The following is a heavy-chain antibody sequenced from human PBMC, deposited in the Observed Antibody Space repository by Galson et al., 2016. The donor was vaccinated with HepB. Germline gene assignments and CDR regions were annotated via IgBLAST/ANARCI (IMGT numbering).Heavy chain of an antibody. CDR3: AKSRYCGSPSCYSYYHYGMDV. CDR1: GFAFGKFA. D-gene: IGHD2-2*01. V-gene: IGHV3-23*01. Sequence: SLRLSCAASGFAFGKFAMSWVRQAPGKGLEWVSGIGGTGMKRYYADSVSGRFTISRDNSKNIHYLQMDSLEVDDTAVYYCAKSRYCGSPSCYSYYHYGMDVWGQGTTVTVS. CDR2: IGGTGMKR. J-gene: IGHJ6*02.